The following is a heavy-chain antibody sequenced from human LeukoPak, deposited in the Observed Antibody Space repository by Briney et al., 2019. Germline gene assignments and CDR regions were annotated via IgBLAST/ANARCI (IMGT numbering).Heavy chain of an antibody. CDR1: GDSVSNNIAT. Sequence: SQTLSLTCAISGDSVSNNIATGNWIRQSPSRGLEWLGRTYYRSRWGNDYAISVKSRITINPDTSKNQFSLQLNSVTPEDTAVYYCARLAVAGTHYYFDYWGQGTLVTVSS. CDR2: TYYRSRWGN. CDR3: ARLAVAGTHYYFDY. V-gene: IGHV6-1*01. D-gene: IGHD6-19*01. J-gene: IGHJ4*02.